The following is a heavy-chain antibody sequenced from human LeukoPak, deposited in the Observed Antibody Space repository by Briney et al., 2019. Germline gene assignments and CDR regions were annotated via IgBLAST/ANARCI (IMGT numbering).Heavy chain of an antibody. CDR2: IYYSGST. J-gene: IGHJ3*02. Sequence: SETLSLTCTVSGGSISSYYWSWIRQPPGKGLEWIGYIYYSGSTNYNPSLKSRVTISVDTSKNQFSLKLSSVTAADTAVYYCARETYYYGSGSLDAFDIWGQGTMVTVSS. CDR3: ARETYYYGSGSLDAFDI. CDR1: GGSISSYY. V-gene: IGHV4-59*12. D-gene: IGHD3-10*01.